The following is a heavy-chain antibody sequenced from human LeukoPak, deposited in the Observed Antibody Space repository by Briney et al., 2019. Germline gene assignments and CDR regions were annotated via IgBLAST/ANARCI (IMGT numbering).Heavy chain of an antibody. D-gene: IGHD3-16*02. CDR1: GFTFSSYD. CDR3: AKAKHYVWGSYRYALDY. V-gene: IGHV3-23*01. Sequence: PGGSLRLSCAASGFTFSSYDMTWVRQAPGRGLEWDSSIRPSGDNTYYGDSVKGRFTISRDNSKNTLYLQMNSLRAEDTAVYYCAKAKHYVWGSYRYALDYWGQGTLVTVSS. CDR2: IRPSGDNT. J-gene: IGHJ4*02.